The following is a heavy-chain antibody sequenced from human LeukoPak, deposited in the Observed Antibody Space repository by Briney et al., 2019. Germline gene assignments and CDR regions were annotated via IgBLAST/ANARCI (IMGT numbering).Heavy chain of an antibody. V-gene: IGHV3-48*03. D-gene: IGHD4-17*01. CDR1: GFTFSSYE. CDR3: ARGSYGDYVGASDI. CDR2: ISSSGSTI. J-gene: IGHJ3*02. Sequence: QPGGSLRLSCAASGFTFSSYEMNWVRQAPGKGLEWVSYISSSGSTIYYADSVKGRFTISRDNAKNSLYLQMNSRRAEDTAVYYCARGSYGDYVGASDIWGQGTMVTVSS.